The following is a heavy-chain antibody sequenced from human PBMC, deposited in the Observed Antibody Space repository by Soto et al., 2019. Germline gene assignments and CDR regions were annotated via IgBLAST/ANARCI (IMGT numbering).Heavy chain of an antibody. CDR2: IIPIFGTA. V-gene: IGHV1-69*12. D-gene: IGHD1-26*01. CDR3: ASHSGSSPEGRYSYGMDV. J-gene: IGHJ6*02. Sequence: QVQLVQSGAEVKKPGSSVKVSCKASGGTFSSYAISWVRQAPGQGLEWMGGIIPIFGTADYAQKFQGRVTITADESTSTADMELSSLRSEDTAVYYCASHSGSSPEGRYSYGMDVWGQGTTVTVSS. CDR1: GGTFSSYA.